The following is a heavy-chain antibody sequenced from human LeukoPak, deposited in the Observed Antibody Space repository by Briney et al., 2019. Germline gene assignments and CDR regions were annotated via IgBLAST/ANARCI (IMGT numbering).Heavy chain of an antibody. V-gene: IGHV3-30-3*01. CDR2: ISYDGSNK. CDR1: GFTFSSYA. D-gene: IGHD5-18*01. Sequence: GGSLGLSCAASGFTFSSYAMHWVRQAPGKGLEWVAVISYDGSNKYYADSVKGRFTISRDNSKNTLYLQMNSLRAEDTAVYYCAREARGYSYGDFDYWGQGTLVTVSS. CDR3: AREARGYSYGDFDY. J-gene: IGHJ4*02.